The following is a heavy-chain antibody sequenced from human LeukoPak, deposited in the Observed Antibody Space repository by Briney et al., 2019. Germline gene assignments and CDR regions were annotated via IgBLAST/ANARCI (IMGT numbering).Heavy chain of an antibody. Sequence: ASVKVSCKASGYTFTGYYMHWVRQAPGQGLEWMGWINPNSGGTNYAQKFQGRVTMTRDTSISTAYMELNRLRSDDTAVYYCARGGSGLRYYYYGMDVWGQGTTVTVSS. J-gene: IGHJ6*02. V-gene: IGHV1-2*02. CDR1: GYTFTGYY. CDR3: ARGGSGLRYYYYGMDV. CDR2: INPNSGGT. D-gene: IGHD2-15*01.